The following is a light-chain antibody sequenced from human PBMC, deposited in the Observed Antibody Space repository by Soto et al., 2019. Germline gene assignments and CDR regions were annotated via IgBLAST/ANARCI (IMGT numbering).Light chain of an antibody. V-gene: IGKV1-5*01. CDR1: QSISSW. J-gene: IGKJ1*01. CDR2: DAS. Sequence: DIQMTQSPSTLSASVGDRVTITCRASQSISSWLAWYQQKPGKAPKLLIYDASSLESGVPSRFSGSGSGTEFTLTISSLQPDDFATYYCQQYNSYRTFAQGTKVAIK. CDR3: QQYNSYRT.